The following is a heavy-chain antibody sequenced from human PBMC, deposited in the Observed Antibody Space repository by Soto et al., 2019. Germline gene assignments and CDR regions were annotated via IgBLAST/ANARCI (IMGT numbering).Heavy chain of an antibody. D-gene: IGHD1-26*01. V-gene: IGHV4-59*08. CDR1: GDSIGTYN. CDR3: VRQGIGALHGLVDV. Sequence: QVQLQASGPGLVKPSDTLSLTCTVSGDSIGTYNWGWIRHPPGKRLEWIGYIYSNGGTSYNPALYSRVTISAETSTKQFSLRLSSVTAADTAVYYCVRQGIGALHGLVDVWGQGTTVTVSS. J-gene: IGHJ6*02. CDR2: IYSNGGT.